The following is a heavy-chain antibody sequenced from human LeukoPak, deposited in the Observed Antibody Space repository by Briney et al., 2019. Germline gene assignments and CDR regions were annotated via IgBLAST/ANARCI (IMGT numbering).Heavy chain of an antibody. CDR3: ARDLIFGVADSDY. J-gene: IGHJ4*02. CDR2: IIPIFGTA. CDR1: GGTFSSYA. V-gene: IGHV1-69*13. D-gene: IGHD3-3*02. Sequence: ASVKVSCKASGGTFSSYATSWVRQAPGQGLEWMGGIIPIFGTANYAQKFQGRVTITADESTSTAYMELSSLRSEDTAVYYCARDLIFGVADSDYWGQGTLVTVSS.